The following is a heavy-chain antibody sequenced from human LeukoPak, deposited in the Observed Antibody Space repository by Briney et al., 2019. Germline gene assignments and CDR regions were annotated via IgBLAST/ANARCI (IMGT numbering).Heavy chain of an antibody. Sequence: GRSLRLSCAASGFTFSSYGMHWVRQAPGKGLEWVAVIWYDGSNKYYADSVKGRFTISRDNSKNTLYLQMNSLRAEDTAVYYCAKDSLYYGSGSYNYLDYWGQGTLVTVSS. D-gene: IGHD3-10*01. CDR1: GFTFSSYG. J-gene: IGHJ4*02. CDR3: AKDSLYYGSGSYNYLDY. CDR2: IWYDGSNK. V-gene: IGHV3-33*06.